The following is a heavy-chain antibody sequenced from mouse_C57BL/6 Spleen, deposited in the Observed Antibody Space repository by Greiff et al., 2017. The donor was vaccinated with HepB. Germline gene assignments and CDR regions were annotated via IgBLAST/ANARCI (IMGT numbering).Heavy chain of an antibody. CDR1: GFTFSDYG. J-gene: IGHJ3*01. CDR2: ISSGSSTI. Sequence: EVQLVESGGGLVKPGGSLKLSCAASGFTFSDYGMHWVRQASEKGLEWVAYISSGSSTIYYADTVKGRFTISRDNAKNTLFLQMTSLRSEDTAMYYCARHSFAYWGQGTLVTVSA. V-gene: IGHV5-17*01. CDR3: ARHSFAY.